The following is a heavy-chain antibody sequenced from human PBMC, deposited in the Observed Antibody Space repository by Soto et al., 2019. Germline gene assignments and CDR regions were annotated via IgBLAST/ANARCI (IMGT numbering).Heavy chain of an antibody. J-gene: IGHJ5*02. CDR3: AKQGGKYGIRTFDP. V-gene: IGHV4-59*08. Sequence: SETLSLTCTVSGGSISSDYWSWLRQSPGKGLEWIGYIYYSGNTKYNPSLESRVTISIDASKNQVSLNLRSVTAADTAVYYCAKQGGKYGIRTFDPWGQGILVTV. CDR2: IYYSGNT. D-gene: IGHD1-1*01. CDR1: GGSISSDY.